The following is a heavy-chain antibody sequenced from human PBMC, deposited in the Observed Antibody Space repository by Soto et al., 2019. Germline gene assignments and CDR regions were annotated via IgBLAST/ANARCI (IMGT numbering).Heavy chain of an antibody. Sequence: EVQLLESGGGLVQPGESLRLSCAASGFTFSSYAMSWVRQAPGKGLEWVSAISGAGGSTYYADSVKGRFTISRDNSKKNTVYLQMNGLRADDTAVYYCAKGGSSWYGLFDYWGQGTLVTVSS. J-gene: IGHJ4*02. D-gene: IGHD6-13*01. CDR3: AKGGSSWYGLFDY. V-gene: IGHV3-23*01. CDR2: ISGAGGST. CDR1: GFTFSSYA.